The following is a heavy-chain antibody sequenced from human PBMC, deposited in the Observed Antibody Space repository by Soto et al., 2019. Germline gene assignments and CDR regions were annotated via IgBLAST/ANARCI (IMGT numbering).Heavy chain of an antibody. D-gene: IGHD3-9*01. V-gene: IGHV4-34*01. Sequence: PSETLSLTCAVYGGSFSGYYWSWIRQPPGKGLEWIGEINHSGSTNYNPSLKSRVTISVDTSKNQFSLKLSSVTAADTAVYYCARGPYYDILTGYYYPNGFDPWGQGTLVTVSS. J-gene: IGHJ5*02. CDR1: GGSFSGYY. CDR3: ARGPYYDILTGYYYPNGFDP. CDR2: INHSGST.